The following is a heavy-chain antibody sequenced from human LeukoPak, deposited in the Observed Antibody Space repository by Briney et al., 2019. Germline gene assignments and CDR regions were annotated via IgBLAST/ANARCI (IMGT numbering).Heavy chain of an antibody. J-gene: IGHJ6*03. CDR1: GFTVSSNY. CDR2: IYSGGST. V-gene: IGHV3-53*01. D-gene: IGHD1-1*01. Sequence: GGSLRLSCAASGFTVSSNYMSWVRQAPGKGLEWVSVIYSGGSTYYADSVKGRFTISRDNSKNTLYLQMNSLRAEDTAVYYCARAQHELETHYNYYYMDVWGKGTTVTVSS. CDR3: ARAQHELETHYNYYYMDV.